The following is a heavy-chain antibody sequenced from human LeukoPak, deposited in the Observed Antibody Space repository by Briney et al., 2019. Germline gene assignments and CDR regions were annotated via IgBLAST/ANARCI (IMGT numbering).Heavy chain of an antibody. V-gene: IGHV4-4*07. Sequence: TSETLSLTCTVSGGSINNFDWSWIRQPAGKGLEWIGRISSSGSTNYNPSLKSRVTMSVDTSKNQFSLKLTSVTAADTAVYYCARRDGNAFDIGGQGTMVTVSS. CDR2: ISSSGST. CDR1: GGSINNFD. J-gene: IGHJ3*02. D-gene: IGHD5-24*01. CDR3: ARRDGNAFDI.